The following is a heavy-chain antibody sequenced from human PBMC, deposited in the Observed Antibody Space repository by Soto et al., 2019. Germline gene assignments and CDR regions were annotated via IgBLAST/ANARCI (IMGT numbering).Heavy chain of an antibody. CDR3: ARGRSLLLWFGESKAHFDY. J-gene: IGHJ4*02. CDR2: IYPSGST. D-gene: IGHD3-10*01. V-gene: IGHV4-4*09. CDR1: GVSISTYY. Sequence: SETLSLTCSVSGVSISTYYWTWIRQPPGKGLEWIAYIYPSGSTNYNPSLKSRVTISIDTSKKQVSLTLRSVTAADTAVYYCARGRSLLLWFGESKAHFDYWGQGTLVTVSS.